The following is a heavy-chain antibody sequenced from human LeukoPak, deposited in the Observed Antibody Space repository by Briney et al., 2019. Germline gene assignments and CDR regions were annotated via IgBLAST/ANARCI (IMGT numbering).Heavy chain of an antibody. Sequence: GGSLRLSCAASGFTFSDYTMNWVRLAPGKGLEWVSSISGSSNYIYYADSVKGRFTISRDNAKNSLYLHMDSLRAEDTAVYYCARGAYSSGWAYFDHWGQGTLVTVSS. CDR3: ARGAYSSGWAYFDH. CDR1: GFTFSDYT. V-gene: IGHV3-21*01. J-gene: IGHJ4*02. CDR2: ISGSSNYI. D-gene: IGHD6-19*01.